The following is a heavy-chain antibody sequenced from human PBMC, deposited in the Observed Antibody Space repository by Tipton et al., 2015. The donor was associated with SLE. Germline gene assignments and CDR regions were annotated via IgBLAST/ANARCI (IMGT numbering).Heavy chain of an antibody. CDR3: ARGEGGGYSGYGLGY. J-gene: IGHJ4*02. D-gene: IGHD5-12*01. Sequence: LRLSCAVSCYSISSGYYWGWILQPPGKGLEWIGGIYHIGSTYYNPSLKRQVTISVDTSKNQFSLKLSSVTAADTAVYYCARGEGGGYSGYGLGYWGQGTLVTVSS. CDR1: CYSISSGYY. V-gene: IGHV4-38-2*01. CDR2: IYHIGST.